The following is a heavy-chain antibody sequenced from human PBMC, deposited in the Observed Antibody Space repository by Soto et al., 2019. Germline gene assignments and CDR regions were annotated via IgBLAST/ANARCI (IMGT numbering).Heavy chain of an antibody. V-gene: IGHV4-59*01. J-gene: IGHJ4*02. Sequence: PSETLSLTCTVSSGSISSDYWSWIRQPPGKGLEWIGYIYNSETTNYNPSLKSRVTVSLDTSKRQFSLRLSSVTAADTAVYYRAREGRYSYGYFDYWGQGILVTVSS. CDR3: AREGRYSYGYFDY. D-gene: IGHD5-18*01. CDR1: SGSISSDY. CDR2: IYNSETT.